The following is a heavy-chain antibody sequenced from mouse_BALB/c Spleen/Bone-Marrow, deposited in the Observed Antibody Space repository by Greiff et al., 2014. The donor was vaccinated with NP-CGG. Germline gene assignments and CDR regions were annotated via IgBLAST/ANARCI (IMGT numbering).Heavy chain of an antibody. CDR1: GYTFTSYW. CDR2: INPSTGYT. V-gene: IGHV1-7*01. CDR3: ARSGDYGGFDY. J-gene: IGHJ2*01. Sequence: QVQLQQPGAELAKPGASVKMSCKASGYTFTSYWMHWVKQRPGQGLEWIGYINPSTGYTEYNQKFKDKATLTADKSSSTAYMQLSSLTPEDSAVYYCARSGDYGGFDYWGQGTTLTVSS. D-gene: IGHD2-4*01.